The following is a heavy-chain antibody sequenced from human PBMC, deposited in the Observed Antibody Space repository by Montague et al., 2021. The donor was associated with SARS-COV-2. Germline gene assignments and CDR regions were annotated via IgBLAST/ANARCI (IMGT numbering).Heavy chain of an antibody. V-gene: IGHV4-34*01. Sequence: SETLSLTCAVSGGSFSGYFWSWIRQPPGKGLEWIGEINHTGSTKHNPSLKSRVTISVDTSKNQFSLKVTSMTAADTAIYYCARLGDGVVPAPILGVGPFYSYCYMDVWGKGTTVTVSS. CDR2: INHTGST. J-gene: IGHJ6*03. CDR1: GGSFSGYF. CDR3: ARLGDGVVPAPILGVGPFYSYCYMDV. D-gene: IGHD2-2*02.